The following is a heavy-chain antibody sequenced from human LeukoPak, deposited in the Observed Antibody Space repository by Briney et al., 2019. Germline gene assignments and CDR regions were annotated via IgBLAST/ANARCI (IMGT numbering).Heavy chain of an antibody. J-gene: IGHJ3*02. Sequence: GRSLRLSCAASGFTFSSYAMHWVRQAPGKGLEWVAVISYDGSNKYYADSVKGRFTISRDNSKNTLYLQMNSLRAEDTAVYYCARPRERGLLLRAAFDIWGQGTMVTVSS. CDR3: ARPRERGLLLRAAFDI. CDR2: ISYDGSNK. CDR1: GFTFSSYA. V-gene: IGHV3-30*04. D-gene: IGHD2-15*01.